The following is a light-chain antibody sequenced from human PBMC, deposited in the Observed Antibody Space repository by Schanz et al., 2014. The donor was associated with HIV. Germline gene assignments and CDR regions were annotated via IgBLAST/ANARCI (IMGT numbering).Light chain of an antibody. Sequence: EIVLTQSPGTLSLSPGERATLSCRASQSVSSNFLAWYQQKPGQAPRLLIFGASNRATGIPDRFSGSESGTDFTLTISRLEPEDFAVYYCQQYGSSPTFGQGTKVEIK. CDR3: QQYGSSPT. J-gene: IGKJ1*01. CDR1: QSVSSNF. V-gene: IGKV3-20*01. CDR2: GAS.